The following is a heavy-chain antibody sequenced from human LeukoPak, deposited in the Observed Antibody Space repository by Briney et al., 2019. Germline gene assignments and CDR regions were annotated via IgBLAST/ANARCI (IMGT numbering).Heavy chain of an antibody. Sequence: NPSETLSLTCTVSGGSISSSSYFWVWIRQPPGKGLEWIGSIYYSGSTYYNPSLKSRVTISVDTSKNQFSLKLSSVTAADTAVYYCARVGYSSSGNYYNDRGAFDYWGQGTLVTVSS. CDR1: GGSISSSSYF. V-gene: IGHV4-39*07. CDR2: IYYSGST. CDR3: ARVGYSSSGNYYNDRGAFDY. D-gene: IGHD3-10*01. J-gene: IGHJ4*02.